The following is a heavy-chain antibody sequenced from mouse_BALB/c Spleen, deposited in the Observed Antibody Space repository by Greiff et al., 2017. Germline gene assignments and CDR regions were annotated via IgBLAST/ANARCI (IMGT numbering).Heavy chain of an antibody. CDR3: ARDIPSSSYDGNYYAMDY. Sequence: EVKLVESGGGLVQPGGSLRLSCATSGFTFTDYYMSWVRQPPGKALEWLGFIRNKANGYTTEYSASVKGRFTISRDNSQSILYLQMNTLRAEDSAIYYCARDIPSSSYDGNYYAMDYWGQGTSVTVSS. J-gene: IGHJ4*01. V-gene: IGHV7-3*02. CDR2: IRNKANGYTT. CDR1: GFTFTDYY. D-gene: IGHD2-14*01.